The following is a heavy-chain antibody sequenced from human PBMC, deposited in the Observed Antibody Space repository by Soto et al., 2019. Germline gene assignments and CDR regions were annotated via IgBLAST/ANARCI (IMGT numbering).Heavy chain of an antibody. J-gene: IGHJ3*02. CDR2: IKQDGTEK. D-gene: IGHD5-18*01. CDR1: GFTFSRYW. Sequence: GGSLRLSCAASGFTFSRYWMNWVRQAPGKGLEWVANIKQDGTEKNHVDSVKGRFTISRDNARNSLYLQMDSLRAEDTAVYFCARGDTPMITGMDSFDIWGQGTMVTVS. V-gene: IGHV3-7*01. CDR3: ARGDTPMITGMDSFDI.